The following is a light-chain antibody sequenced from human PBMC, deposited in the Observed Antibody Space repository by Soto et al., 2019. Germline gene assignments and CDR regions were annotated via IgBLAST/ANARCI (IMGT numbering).Light chain of an antibody. J-gene: IGKJ4*01. CDR3: QKYTNVPA. V-gene: IGKV1-27*01. Sequence: DIQMTQSPSSLSASVGDRVTITCRASQGISNYLAWYQQIPGKVPKLLISAASTLQPGVTSRFSGSGSGTDFTITISSLQPEDVATYDCQKYTNVPAFGGGTKVEIK. CDR1: QGISNY. CDR2: AAS.